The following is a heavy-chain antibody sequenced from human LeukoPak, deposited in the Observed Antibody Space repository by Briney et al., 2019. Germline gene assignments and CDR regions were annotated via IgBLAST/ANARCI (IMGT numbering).Heavy chain of an antibody. CDR1: GFTFSTYW. CDR2: IRQDGSEK. CDR3: ARDMRGDGFDI. J-gene: IGHJ3*02. V-gene: IGHV3-7*04. D-gene: IGHD2-2*01. Sequence: GGSLRLSCAASGFTFSTYWMTWVRLAPGKGLEWVANIRQDGSEKYYVDSVEGRFTISRDNAKKSLFLQMNSLRAEDTAVYYCARDMRGDGFDIWGQGTMVTVSS.